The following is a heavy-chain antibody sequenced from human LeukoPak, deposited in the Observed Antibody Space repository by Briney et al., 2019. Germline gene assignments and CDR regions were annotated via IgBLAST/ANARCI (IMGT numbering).Heavy chain of an antibody. CDR1: GYTFTGYY. CDR2: INPNTSVT. CDR3: ARDRTTVTTGYYGMDV. Sequence: ASVKVSCKASGYTFTGYYMHWVRQAPGQGLEWMGWINPNTSVTNYAQKFQGRVTLTSDTSIITAYMELTRLRSDDTAMYYCARDRTTVTTGYYGMDVWGQGTTLTVSS. V-gene: IGHV1-2*02. D-gene: IGHD4-17*01. J-gene: IGHJ6*02.